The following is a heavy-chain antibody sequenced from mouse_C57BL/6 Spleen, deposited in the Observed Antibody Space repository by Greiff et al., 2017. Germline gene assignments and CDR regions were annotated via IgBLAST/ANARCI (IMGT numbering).Heavy chain of an antibody. D-gene: IGHD4-1*01. CDR1: GFTFSSYA. CDR3: TRERGTGSYNAMDY. Sequence: EVKLVESGAGLVKPGGSLKLSCAASGFTFSSYAMSWVRQTPEKRLEWVAYISSGGDYIYYADTVKGRFTISRDNARNTLYLQMSSLKSEDTAMYYCTRERGTGSYNAMDYWGQGTSVTVSS. J-gene: IGHJ4*01. V-gene: IGHV5-9-1*02. CDR2: ISSGGDYI.